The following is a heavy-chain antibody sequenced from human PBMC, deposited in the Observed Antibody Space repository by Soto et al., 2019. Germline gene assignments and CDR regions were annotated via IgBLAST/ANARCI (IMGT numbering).Heavy chain of an antibody. D-gene: IGHD2-2*01. Sequence: ASVKVSCKASGYTFTSYDINWVRQATGQGLEWMGWMNPNSGNTGYAQKFQGRVTMTRNNSISTAYMELSSLRSEDTAVYYCARGRRPGVPAAIRTYYFDYWGQGTLVTVSS. CDR1: GYTFTSYD. CDR3: ARGRRPGVPAAIRTYYFDY. V-gene: IGHV1-8*01. J-gene: IGHJ4*02. CDR2: MNPNSGNT.